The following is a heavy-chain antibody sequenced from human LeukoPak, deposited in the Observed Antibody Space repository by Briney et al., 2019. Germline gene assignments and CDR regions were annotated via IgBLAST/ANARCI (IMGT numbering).Heavy chain of an antibody. CDR3: ARDYGNQRHFDY. CDR1: GSTFSSYS. J-gene: IGHJ4*02. CDR2: ISSSSSYI. Sequence: TGGSLRLSCAASGSTFSSYSMNWVRQAPGKGREWVSSISSSSSYIYYADSVKGRFTISRDNAKNSLYLQMNSLRAEDTAVYYCARDYGNQRHFDYWGQGTLVTVSS. V-gene: IGHV3-21*01. D-gene: IGHD6-25*01.